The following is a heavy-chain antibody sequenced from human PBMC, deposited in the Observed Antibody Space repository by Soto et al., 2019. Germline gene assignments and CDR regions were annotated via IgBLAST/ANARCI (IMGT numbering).Heavy chain of an antibody. CDR2: IYYSGST. J-gene: IGHJ5*02. V-gene: IGHV4-59*01. CDR3: ERGSESYYRANWFDH. CDR1: GGSISSYY. D-gene: IGHD3-10*01. Sequence: SETLSLTCTVSGGSISSYYWSWIRQPPGKGLEWIGYIYYSGSTNYNPSLKSRVTISVDTSKNQFSLKLNSVTAADTAVYYCERGSESYYRANWFDHWGQGTLVTVYS.